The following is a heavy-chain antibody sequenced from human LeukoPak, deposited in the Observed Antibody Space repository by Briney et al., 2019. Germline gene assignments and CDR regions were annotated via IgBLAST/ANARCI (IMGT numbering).Heavy chain of an antibody. J-gene: IGHJ4*02. CDR3: AKGPTTYYYDSSGYY. CDR1: GFTFSSYG. D-gene: IGHD3-22*01. Sequence: SGGSLRLSCSASGFTFSSYGMHWVRQAPGKGLEYVSSISSNGGSTYYADSVKGRFTISRDNSKNTLYLQMNSLRAEDTAVYYCAKGPTTYYYDSSGYYWGQGTLVTVSS. CDR2: ISSNGGST. V-gene: IGHV3-64*04.